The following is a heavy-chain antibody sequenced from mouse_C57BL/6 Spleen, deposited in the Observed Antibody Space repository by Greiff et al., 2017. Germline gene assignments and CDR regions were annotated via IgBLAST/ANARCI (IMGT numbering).Heavy chain of an antibody. Sequence: VQLQQSVAELVRPGASVKLSCTASGFNIKNTYMHWVKQRPDQGLEWIGRIDPANGNTKYDPKFPGKATLTADTSSNTAYLQLSSLTSEDTAIYYCATPGDCDSGVYYFDYWGKGTTVTVSS. V-gene: IGHV14-3*01. CDR3: ATPGDCDSGVYYFDY. CDR1: GFNIKNTY. J-gene: IGHJ2*01. D-gene: IGHD1-3*01. CDR2: IDPANGNT.